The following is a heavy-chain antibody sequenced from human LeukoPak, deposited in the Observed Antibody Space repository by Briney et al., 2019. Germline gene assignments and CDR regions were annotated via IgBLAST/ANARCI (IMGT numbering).Heavy chain of an antibody. CDR2: IYYSGST. CDR3: ARHSGYSYGYAYYYYYMDV. J-gene: IGHJ6*03. V-gene: IGHV4-59*01. CDR1: GGSISSYY. Sequence: PSETLSLTCTVSGGSISSYYWSWIRQPPGKGLGWIGYIYYSGSTSYNPSLKSRVTISVDTSKNQFSLKLSSVTAADTAVYYCARHSGYSYGYAYYYYYMDVWGKGTTVTVSS. D-gene: IGHD5-18*01.